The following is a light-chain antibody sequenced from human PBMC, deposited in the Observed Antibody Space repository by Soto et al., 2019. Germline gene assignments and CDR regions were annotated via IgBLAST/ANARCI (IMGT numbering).Light chain of an antibody. V-gene: IGKV1-5*03. J-gene: IGKJ5*01. CDR2: QAS. CDR3: QQYNSYPST. Sequence: DIQMTQSPSTLSSSVGDRVNITCRASQSISAWFAWYQQKPRKTPKLLVYQASNLEPGVPSKFSGSGTGTEFTLTVSGLQPDDFATYYCQQYNSYPSTFGPGTRLEIK. CDR1: QSISAW.